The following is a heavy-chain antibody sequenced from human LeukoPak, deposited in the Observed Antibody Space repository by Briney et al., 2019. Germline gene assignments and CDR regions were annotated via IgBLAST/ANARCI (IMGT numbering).Heavy chain of an antibody. J-gene: IGHJ4*02. V-gene: IGHV1-2*06. CDR1: GYTFTGYY. D-gene: IGHD3-22*01. CDR2: INPNSGGT. CDR3: ARPKYYYDSSGQHYYFDY. Sequence: GASVKVSCXASGYTFTGYYMHWVRQAPGQGLEWMERINPNSGGTNYAQKFQGRVTMTRDTSISTAYMELSRLRSDDTAVYYCARPKYYYDSSGQHYYFDYWGQGTLVTVSS.